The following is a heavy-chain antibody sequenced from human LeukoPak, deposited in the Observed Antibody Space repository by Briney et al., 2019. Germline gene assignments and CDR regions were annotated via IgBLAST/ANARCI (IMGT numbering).Heavy chain of an antibody. V-gene: IGHV1-58*01. CDR3: AAFPDSGVVVITDGQTSYFFEY. Sequence: SVKVSCKASGFTFTSSAVQWVRQARGQRLEWIGWIVVDSGNTNYAQKFQERVTITRDMSTSTAYMELSSLRSEDTAVYYCAAFPDSGVVVITDGQTSYFFEYWGQGTLVTVSS. CDR2: IVVDSGNT. CDR1: GFTFTSSA. J-gene: IGHJ4*02. D-gene: IGHD3-22*01.